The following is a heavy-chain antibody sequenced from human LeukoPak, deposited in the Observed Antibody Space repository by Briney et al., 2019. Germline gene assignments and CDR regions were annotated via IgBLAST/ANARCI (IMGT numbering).Heavy chain of an antibody. CDR2: IYYSGST. D-gene: IGHD6-19*01. CDR1: GGSISSSSYY. J-gene: IGHJ3*02. V-gene: IGHV4-39*01. CDR3: AGMYSSGWYSAFDI. Sequence: SETLSLTCTVSGGSISSSSYYWGWIRQPPGKGQEWIGSIYYSGSTYYNPSLKSRVTISVDTSKNQFSLKLSSVTAADTAVYYCAGMYSSGWYSAFDIWGQGTMVTVSS.